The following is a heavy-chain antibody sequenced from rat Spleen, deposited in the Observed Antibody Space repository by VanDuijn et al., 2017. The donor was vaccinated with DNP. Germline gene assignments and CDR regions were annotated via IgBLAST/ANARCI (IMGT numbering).Heavy chain of an antibody. CDR1: GFTFSDYA. D-gene: IGHD1-9*01. CDR3: ARKTYYGYTYFDY. CDR2: IIYDGSST. Sequence: EVQLVESGGGLVQPGRSLKLSCAASGFTFSDYAMAWVRQAPKKGLEWVATIIYDGSSTYYRDSVKGRFTISRDNAKSTLYLQMDSLRSEDTATYYCARKTYYGYTYFDYWGQGVMVTVSS. J-gene: IGHJ2*01. V-gene: IGHV5-17*01.